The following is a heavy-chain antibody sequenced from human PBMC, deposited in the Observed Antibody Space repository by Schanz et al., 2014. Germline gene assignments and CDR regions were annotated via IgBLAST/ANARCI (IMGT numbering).Heavy chain of an antibody. CDR3: ARGAGGGSGTYYGAYYNYYYMDV. D-gene: IGHD3-10*01. CDR2: IYHSGRT. CDR1: GGSISGSNW. V-gene: IGHV4-4*02. J-gene: IGHJ6*03. Sequence: QVQLQESGPGLVKPSGTLSLTCAVSGGSISGSNWWSWVRQPPGKGLEWIGEIYHSGRTNYNPSLKSRVPIPVNKSNNESSQKRSSGTAADTAVYYCARGAGGGSGTYYGAYYNYYYMDVWGKGTTVTVSS.